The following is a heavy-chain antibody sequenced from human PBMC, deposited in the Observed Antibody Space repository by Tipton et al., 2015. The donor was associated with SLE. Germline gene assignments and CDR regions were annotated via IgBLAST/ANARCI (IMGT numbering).Heavy chain of an antibody. Sequence: GLVKPSETLPLTCTVSGGSISSYYWSWIRQYPGKGLEWIGEINHSGSINYNPSLKSRVTISVDTSKNQFSLKLSSVTAADTAVYYCAATFGPGYLFDYWGQGTLVTVSS. CDR2: INHSGSI. CDR3: AATFGPGYLFDY. J-gene: IGHJ4*02. V-gene: IGHV4-59*01. D-gene: IGHD3-3*01. CDR1: GGSISSYY.